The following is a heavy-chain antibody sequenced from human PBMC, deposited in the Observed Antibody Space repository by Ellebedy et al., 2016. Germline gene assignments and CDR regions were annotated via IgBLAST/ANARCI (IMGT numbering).Heavy chain of an antibody. D-gene: IGHD6-19*01. CDR2: IKQDGSEK. V-gene: IGHV3-7*01. CDR1: GSTFSTYW. CDR3: ARDSSPYSSGWPDAFDV. Sequence: GESLKISCAASGSTFSTYWMTWVRQAPGKGLEWVANIKQDGSEKYYVDSVKGRFTISRDNAKNSLYLQMNSLRAEDTALYYCARDSSPYSSGWPDAFDVWGQGTMVTVSS. J-gene: IGHJ3*01.